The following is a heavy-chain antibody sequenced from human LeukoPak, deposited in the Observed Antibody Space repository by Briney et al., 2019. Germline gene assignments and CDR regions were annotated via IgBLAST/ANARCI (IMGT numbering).Heavy chain of an antibody. Sequence: PSETLSLTCTVSGGSISSSSYYWGWIRQAPGKGLEWVSAISGSGGSTYYADSVKGRFTISRDNSRNTLYLQMNSLRAEDTAVYYCAKDVEYEWLRLPAAWGQGTLVTVSS. V-gene: IGHV3-23*01. CDR2: ISGSGGST. J-gene: IGHJ4*02. CDR3: AKDVEYEWLRLPAA. CDR1: GGSISSSSYY. D-gene: IGHD5-12*01.